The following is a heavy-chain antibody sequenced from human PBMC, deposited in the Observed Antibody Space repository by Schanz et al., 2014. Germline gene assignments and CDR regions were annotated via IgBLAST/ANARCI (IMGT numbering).Heavy chain of an antibody. CDR3: AKDPSHGDYDYYFDY. J-gene: IGHJ4*02. Sequence: EVQLLDSGGGLVQPGGSLRLSCAASGFTFSTYAMSWVRQAPGKGLEWVSAISGSGGSTYYADSVKGRFTISRDNSKNTLYPQMNSLRAEDTAVYYCAKDPSHGDYDYYFDYWGQGTLVTVSS. D-gene: IGHD3-22*01. CDR2: ISGSGGST. CDR1: GFTFSTYA. V-gene: IGHV3-23*01.